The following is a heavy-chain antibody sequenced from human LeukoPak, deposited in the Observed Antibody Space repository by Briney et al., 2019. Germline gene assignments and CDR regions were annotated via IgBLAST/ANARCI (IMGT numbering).Heavy chain of an antibody. J-gene: IGHJ5*02. V-gene: IGHV4-31*03. CDR1: GGSISSGGYY. D-gene: IGHD1-1*01. CDR2: IYYSGST. Sequence: PSQTLSLTCTVSGGSISSGGYYWSRIRQHPGKGLEWIGYIYYSGSTYYNPSLKSRVTISVDTSKNQFSLKLSSVTAADTAVYYCAREELERRGWFDPWGQGTLVTVSS. CDR3: AREELERRGWFDP.